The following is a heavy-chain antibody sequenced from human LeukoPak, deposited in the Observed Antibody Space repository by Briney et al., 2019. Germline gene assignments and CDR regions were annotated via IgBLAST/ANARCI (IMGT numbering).Heavy chain of an antibody. D-gene: IGHD3-22*01. J-gene: IGHJ4*02. CDR3: AINYDSSGYVFHDY. Sequence: PGGSLRLSCAASGFTFSSYSMNWVRQAPGKGLEWVSSISSSSSYIYYADSVKGRFTISRDNAKNSLYLQMNSLRAEDTAVYYCAINYDSSGYVFHDYWGQGTLVTVSS. CDR2: ISSSSSYI. CDR1: GFTFSSYS. V-gene: IGHV3-21*01.